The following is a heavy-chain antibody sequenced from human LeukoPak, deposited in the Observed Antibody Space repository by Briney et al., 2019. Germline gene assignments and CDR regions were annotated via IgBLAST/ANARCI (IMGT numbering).Heavy chain of an antibody. CDR2: IYHSGST. CDR3: AKGSSGNYGGRLDC. V-gene: IGHV4-38-2*02. D-gene: IGHD1-26*01. CDR1: GYSISSGYY. Sequence: SETLSLTCTVSGYSISSGYYWGWIRQPPGKGREWIGSIYHSGSTYYNPSLKSRVTISVDTSKNQFSLKSSSVTAADTAVYYCAKGSSGNYGGRLDCWGQGTLVTVSS. J-gene: IGHJ4*02.